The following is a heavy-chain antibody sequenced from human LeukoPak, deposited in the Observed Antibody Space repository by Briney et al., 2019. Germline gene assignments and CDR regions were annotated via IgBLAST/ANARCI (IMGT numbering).Heavy chain of an antibody. CDR3: ARRFYGDHEIHDS. CDR1: GYTLTSYD. Sequence: ASAKVSCKASGYTLTSYDINWVRQATGQGLEWMGWMNPNTGNTGYAQNFQGRVTMTRNTSISTAYMELSSLRSDDTAVYYCARRFYGDHEIHDSWGQGTLVTVSS. CDR2: MNPNTGNT. J-gene: IGHJ4*02. V-gene: IGHV1-8*01. D-gene: IGHD4-17*01.